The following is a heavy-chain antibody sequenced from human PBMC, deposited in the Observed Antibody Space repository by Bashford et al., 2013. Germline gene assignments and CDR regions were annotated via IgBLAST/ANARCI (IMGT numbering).Heavy chain of an antibody. J-gene: IGHJ6*02. Sequence: SVKVSCKASGGTFSSYAISWVRQAPGQGLEWMGGIIPIFGTANYAQKFQGRVTMTTDTSTSTAYMELRSLRSDDTAVYYCARDWDYADYYGMDVWGQGTTVTVSS. CDR2: IIPIFGTA. CDR1: GGTFSSYA. V-gene: IGHV1-69*05. CDR3: ARDWDYADYYGMDV. D-gene: IGHD1-7*01.